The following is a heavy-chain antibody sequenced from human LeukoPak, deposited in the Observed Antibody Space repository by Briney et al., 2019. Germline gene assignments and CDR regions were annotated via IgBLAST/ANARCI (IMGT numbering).Heavy chain of an antibody. CDR3: ARDRFLEWEYYYYYMDV. CDR2: ISSSSSYI. Sequence: GGSLRLSCAASGFTFSSYSMNWVRQAPGKGLEWVSSISSSSSYIYYADSVKGRFTISRDNAKTSLYLQMNSLRAEDTALYYCARDRFLEWEYYYYYMDVWGKGTTVTVSS. D-gene: IGHD3-3*01. J-gene: IGHJ6*03. CDR1: GFTFSSYS. V-gene: IGHV3-21*04.